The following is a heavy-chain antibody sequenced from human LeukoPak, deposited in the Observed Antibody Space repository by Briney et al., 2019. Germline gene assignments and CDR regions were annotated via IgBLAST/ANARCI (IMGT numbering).Heavy chain of an antibody. J-gene: IGHJ4*02. CDR3: ARDPFGTFHTGYFDY. D-gene: IGHD3-16*01. CDR1: GFTFSSYE. V-gene: IGHV3-48*03. CDR2: IGSSGSII. Sequence: GGSLRLSCAASGFTFSSYEMIWVRQAPGKGLEWISYIGSSGSIIYYADSVKGRFTISRDNAKNSPYLQMNSLRAEDTAVYYCARDPFGTFHTGYFDYWGQGTLVTVSS.